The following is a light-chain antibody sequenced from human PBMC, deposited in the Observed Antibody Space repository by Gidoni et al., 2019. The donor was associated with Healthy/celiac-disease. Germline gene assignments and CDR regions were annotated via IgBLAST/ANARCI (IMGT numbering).Light chain of an antibody. CDR3: SSYAGSSPL. Sequence: TISCPGTSSDVGGYNYVSWYQQHPGKAPKLMIYEVSKRPSGVPDRFSGSKSGNTAPLTVSGLQAEDEADYYCSSYAGSSPLFGGGTKLTVL. CDR1: SSDVGGYNY. V-gene: IGLV2-8*01. CDR2: EVS. J-gene: IGLJ3*02.